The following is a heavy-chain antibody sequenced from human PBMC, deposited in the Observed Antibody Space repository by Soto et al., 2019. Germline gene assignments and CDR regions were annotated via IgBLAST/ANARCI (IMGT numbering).Heavy chain of an antibody. J-gene: IGHJ6*02. CDR3: ARDSYVWGQNCGGDCSDLYYYYGMDV. CDR1: GGSISSGGYY. D-gene: IGHD2-21*02. CDR2: IYYSGST. V-gene: IGHV4-31*03. Sequence: SETLSLTSTVSGGSISSGGYYWSWIRQHPGKGLEWIGYIYYSGSTYYNPSLKSRVTISVDTSKNQFSLKLSSVTAADTAVYYCARDSYVWGQNCGGDCSDLYYYYGMDVWGQGTTVTVSS.